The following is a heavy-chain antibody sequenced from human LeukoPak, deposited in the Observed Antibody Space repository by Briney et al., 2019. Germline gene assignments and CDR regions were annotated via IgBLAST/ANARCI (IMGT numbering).Heavy chain of an antibody. CDR3: ARHVESSSSDLNFDY. D-gene: IGHD6-13*01. V-gene: IGHV4-59*08. CDR1: GGSISSYY. CDR2: IYYSGST. Sequence: SETLSLTCTVSGGSISSYYWSWIRQPPGKGLEWIGYIYYSGSTNYNPSLKSRVTISVDTSKNQFSLKLSSVTAADTAVFYCARHVESSSSDLNFDYWGQGTLVTVSS. J-gene: IGHJ4*02.